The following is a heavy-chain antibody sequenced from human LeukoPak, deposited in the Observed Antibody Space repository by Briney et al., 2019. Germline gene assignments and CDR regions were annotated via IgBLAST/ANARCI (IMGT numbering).Heavy chain of an antibody. Sequence: PRRSLRLSCAASGFTFSSYAMHWVRQAPGKGLEWVAVISYDGSNKYYGDSVKGRFTISRVNSKNTLYLQMNSLRAEDTAVYYCARVRLQQQLGDYWGQGTLVTVSS. D-gene: IGHD6-13*01. CDR1: GFTFSSYA. CDR3: ARVRLQQQLGDY. CDR2: ISYDGSNK. J-gene: IGHJ4*02. V-gene: IGHV3-30*04.